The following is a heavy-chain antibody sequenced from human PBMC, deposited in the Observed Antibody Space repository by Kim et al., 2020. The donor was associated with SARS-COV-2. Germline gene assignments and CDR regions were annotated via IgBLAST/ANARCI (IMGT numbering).Heavy chain of an antibody. J-gene: IGHJ4*02. CDR2: ISIGNDNT. Sequence: ASVKVSCKASGYTFINYVIHWVRQAPGQRPEWMGLISIGNDNTKFSQKFQGRVTITRDTSASTAYMELTSLRSEDTSIYYCARGSGWAFDFWGQGTLITV. CDR1: GYTFINYV. D-gene: IGHD6-19*01. CDR3: ARGSGWAFDF. V-gene: IGHV1-3*04.